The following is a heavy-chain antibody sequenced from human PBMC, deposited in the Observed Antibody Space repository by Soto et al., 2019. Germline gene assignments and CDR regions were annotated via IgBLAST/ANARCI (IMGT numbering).Heavy chain of an antibody. CDR3: ASTRRDGYNNYYYYYGMDV. J-gene: IGHJ6*02. CDR1: GFTVSTSW. CDR2: IVGGGAFA. V-gene: IGHV3-21*06. Sequence: PGGSLRLSCVASGFTVSTSWMHWARKTTGEGLVWVSAIVGGGAFASYADSVQGRFTVSRDSSKNTVYLQMNSLRAEDTAVYYCASTRRDGYNNYYYYYGMDVWGQGTTVTV. D-gene: IGHD5-12*01.